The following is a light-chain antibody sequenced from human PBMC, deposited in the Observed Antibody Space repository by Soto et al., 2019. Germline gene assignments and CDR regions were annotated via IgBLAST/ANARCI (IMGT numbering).Light chain of an antibody. Sequence: EIVMTQSPATLSVSPGERATLSCRASQSVSSNFAWYQQKPGQAPRHLIYGASTRATGIPARFSGSESGTDFTLTISSLQSEDFAVYYCQQYNNWPPTFGQGTKLEIK. J-gene: IGKJ2*01. CDR3: QQYNNWPPT. V-gene: IGKV3-15*01. CDR2: GAS. CDR1: QSVSSN.